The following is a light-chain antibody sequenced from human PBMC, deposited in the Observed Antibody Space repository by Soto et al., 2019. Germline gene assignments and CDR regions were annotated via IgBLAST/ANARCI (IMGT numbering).Light chain of an antibody. V-gene: IGLV1-47*01. Sequence: QAVVTQAPSASGTPGQRVTISCSGSSSNIGSNSVYWYQQLPGTAPKLLIYRNDERPSAVPDRFSGFKSDTSASLAIRGLRSEDEADYFCAAWDDSLSAAVFGGGTKLTVL. CDR2: RND. CDR1: SSNIGSNS. CDR3: AAWDDSLSAAV. J-gene: IGLJ2*01.